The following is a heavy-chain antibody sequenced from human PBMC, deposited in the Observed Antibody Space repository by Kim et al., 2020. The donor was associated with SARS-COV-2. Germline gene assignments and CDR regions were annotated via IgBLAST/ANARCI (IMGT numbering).Heavy chain of an antibody. D-gene: IGHD2-15*01. J-gene: IGHJ6*02. CDR1: GFTFSSYG. CDR3: AKDRTAWKYCSGGSCQYGLDV. CDR2: ISYDGSNK. V-gene: IGHV3-30*18. Sequence: GGSLRLPCAASGFTFSSYGMHWVRQAPVKGLEWVAVISYDGSNKYYADSVKGRFTISRDNSKNTLYLQMNSLRAEDTAVYYCAKDRTAWKYCSGGSCQYGLDVWGQETTVTVSS.